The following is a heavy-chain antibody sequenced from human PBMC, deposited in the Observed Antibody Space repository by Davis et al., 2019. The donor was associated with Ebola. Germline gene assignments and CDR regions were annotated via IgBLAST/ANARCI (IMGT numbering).Heavy chain of an antibody. Sequence: MPGGSLRLSCTVSGGSISSSSYYWGWIRQPPGKGLEWIGSIYYSGSTYYNPSLKSRVTISVDTSKNQFSLKLSSVTAADTAVYYCARVVKGTVVAPFDYWGQGTLVTVSS. CDR1: GGSISSSSYY. CDR2: IYYSGST. CDR3: ARVVKGTVVAPFDY. V-gene: IGHV4-39*01. D-gene: IGHD4-23*01. J-gene: IGHJ4*02.